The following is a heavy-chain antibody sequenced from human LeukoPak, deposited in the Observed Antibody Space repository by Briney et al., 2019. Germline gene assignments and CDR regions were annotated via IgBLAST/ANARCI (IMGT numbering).Heavy chain of an antibody. CDR2: ISGSGVTT. Sequence: RSGGSLRLSCAASGFTFSSYAMSWVRQAPGKGLEWVSAISGSGVTTYYADSVKGRFTISRDNSKNTLYLQMNSLRAEDTALYYCAEDRDYYLVGFFDYWGQGTLVTVSS. V-gene: IGHV3-23*01. CDR1: GFTFSSYA. J-gene: IGHJ4*02. D-gene: IGHD3-10*01. CDR3: AEDRDYYLVGFFDY.